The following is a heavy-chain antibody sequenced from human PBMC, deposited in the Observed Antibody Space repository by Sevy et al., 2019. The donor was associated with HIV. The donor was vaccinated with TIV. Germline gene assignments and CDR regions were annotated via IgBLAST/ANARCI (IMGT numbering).Heavy chain of an antibody. D-gene: IGHD3-22*01. CDR1: GFTFTEFV. V-gene: IGHV3-23*01. CDR2: INSGGGST. J-gene: IGHJ4*02. CDR3: AKDVVGGYYDSSGYSDH. Sequence: VGSLRLSCAASGFTFTEFVMSWVRQSPGKGLEWVSTINSGGGSTYYADSVKGRFTISRDNSQNTLDLQMNGLRAEDTAVYYCAKDVVGGYYDSSGYSDHWGQGTLVTVSS.